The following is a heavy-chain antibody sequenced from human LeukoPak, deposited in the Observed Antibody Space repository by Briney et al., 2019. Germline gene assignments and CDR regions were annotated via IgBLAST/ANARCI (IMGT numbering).Heavy chain of an antibody. D-gene: IGHD6-13*01. V-gene: IGHV3-7*05. CDR3: ARDSSSWYVSEH. CDR1: GFTFSSYW. J-gene: IGHJ1*01. Sequence: GGSLRLSCAASGFTFSSYWMSWVRQAPGKGLEWVANIKQDGSDKYYVDSVKGRFTISRDNAKNSLYLQMNSLRAEDTALYYCARDSSSWYVSEHWGQGTLVTVSS. CDR2: IKQDGSDK.